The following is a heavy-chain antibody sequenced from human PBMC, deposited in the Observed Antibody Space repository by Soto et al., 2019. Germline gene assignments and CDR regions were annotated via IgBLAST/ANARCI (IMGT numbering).Heavy chain of an antibody. CDR1: GYTFHSYG. J-gene: IGHJ3*02. V-gene: IGHV1-18*01. D-gene: IGHD2-15*01. CDR2: VAAYRDDT. CDR3: ARDWYCSGGSGYDTFDI. Sequence: QVQLVQSGAEVKKPGASVKVSCKASGYTFHSYGISWVRQAPGQGLEWMGWVAAYRDDTHSAHKFQGRVTMTTDTSTSTAYMELRSLISDDTAVYYCARDWYCSGGSGYDTFDIWGQGTMVTVSS.